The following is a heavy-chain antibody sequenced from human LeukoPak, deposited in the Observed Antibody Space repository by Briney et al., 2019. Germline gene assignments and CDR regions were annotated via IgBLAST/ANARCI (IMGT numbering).Heavy chain of an antibody. Sequence: SGTLSLTCTVSGGSISSYYWSWIRQPPGKGLEWIGYIYYSGSTNYNPSLKSRVTISVDTSKNQFSLKLSSVTAADTAVYYCARHYSAVTTRLSGMDVWGQGTTVTVSS. V-gene: IGHV4-59*08. D-gene: IGHD4-11*01. CDR2: IYYSGST. CDR3: ARHYSAVTTRLSGMDV. J-gene: IGHJ6*02. CDR1: GGSISSYY.